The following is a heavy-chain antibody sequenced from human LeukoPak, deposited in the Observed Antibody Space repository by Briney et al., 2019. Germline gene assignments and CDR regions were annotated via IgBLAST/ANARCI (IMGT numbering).Heavy chain of an antibody. CDR3: ARHAISLDAFDI. J-gene: IGHJ3*02. V-gene: IGHV4-39*01. CDR2: IYYSGST. Sequence: PSETLSLTCTVSGGSVSSSSYYWGWIRQPPMKGLEWIGSIYYSGSTYYNPSLKSRVTISVDTSKNQFSLKLSSVTAADTAVYYCARHAISLDAFDIWGQGTMVTVSS. D-gene: IGHD2-21*01. CDR1: GGSVSSSSYY.